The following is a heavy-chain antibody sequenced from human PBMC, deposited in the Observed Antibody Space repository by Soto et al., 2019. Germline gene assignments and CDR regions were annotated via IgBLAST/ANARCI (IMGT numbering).Heavy chain of an antibody. D-gene: IGHD4-17*01. Sequence: EVPLVESGGGLVQPGGSLKLSCAASGFTFSGSAMHWVRQASGKGLEWVGRIRSKANSYATAYAASVKGRFTISRDDSKNTAYLQMNSLKTEDTAVYYCTSQNSTTVTTNPPRRYYFDYWGQGTLVTVSS. CDR3: TSQNSTTVTTNPPRRYYFDY. J-gene: IGHJ4*02. CDR2: IRSKANSYAT. CDR1: GFTFSGSA. V-gene: IGHV3-73*01.